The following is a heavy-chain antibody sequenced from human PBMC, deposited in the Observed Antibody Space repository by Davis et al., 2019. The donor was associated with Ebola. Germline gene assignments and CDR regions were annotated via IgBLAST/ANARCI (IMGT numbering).Heavy chain of an antibody. CDR3: ARGVVITTVGYFDY. CDR2: ISGSGGTT. Sequence: GGSLTLSCAASGIIFSNYAISWVRQAPGKALAWVSSISGSGGTTFYAESVKGRFTISRDNSKNTLYLQMNSLRAEDTAVYYCARGVVITTVGYFDYWGQGTLVTVSS. CDR1: GIIFSNYA. J-gene: IGHJ4*02. D-gene: IGHD3-22*01. V-gene: IGHV3-23*01.